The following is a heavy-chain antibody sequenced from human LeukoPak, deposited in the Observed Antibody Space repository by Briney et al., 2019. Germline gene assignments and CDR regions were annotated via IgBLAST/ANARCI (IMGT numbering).Heavy chain of an antibody. CDR3: AKDQIQLWSFDY. CDR1: GFTFDDYA. CDR2: ISGDGVST. Sequence: GGSLRLSCAASGFTFDDYAMHWVRQAPGKGLEWVSLISGDGVSTYYADSVKGRFTISRDNSKNSLYLQMNSLRTEDAALYYCAKDQIQLWSFDYWGQGTLVTVSS. D-gene: IGHD5-18*01. V-gene: IGHV3-43*02. J-gene: IGHJ4*02.